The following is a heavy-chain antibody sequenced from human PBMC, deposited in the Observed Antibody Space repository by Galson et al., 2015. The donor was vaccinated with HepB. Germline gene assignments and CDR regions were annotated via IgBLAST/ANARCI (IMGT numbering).Heavy chain of an antibody. J-gene: IGHJ3*01. CDR1: RHSFTYW. D-gene: IGHD2/OR15-2a*01. V-gene: IGHV5-51*01. Sequence: QSGAEVKKPGESLKISCKASRHSFTYWIGWVRQTPGKGLEWMGIIYPGDSDTRYSPSFEGQVTISADKSVSIAYLQWSSLKASDTAMYYCARLTPTSDGFDVWGQGTMVTVSS. CDR2: IYPGDSDT. CDR3: ARLTPTSDGFDV.